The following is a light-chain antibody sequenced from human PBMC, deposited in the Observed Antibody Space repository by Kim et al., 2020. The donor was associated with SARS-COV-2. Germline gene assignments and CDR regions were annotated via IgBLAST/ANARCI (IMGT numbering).Light chain of an antibody. V-gene: IGLV3-9*01. CDR1: NIENKN. J-gene: IGLJ2*01. CDR3: QVWDRTTV. CDR2: RDI. Sequence: SYELTQPPSMSVALGQTATITCGGDNIENKNVHWYQQKPGQAPVLVIYRDINRPSGIPERFSGSKSGNAATLTISRAQAGDEADYFCQVWDRTTVFGGGT.